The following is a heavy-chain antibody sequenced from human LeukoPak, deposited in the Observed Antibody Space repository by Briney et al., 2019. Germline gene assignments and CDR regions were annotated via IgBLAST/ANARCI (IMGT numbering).Heavy chain of an antibody. D-gene: IGHD3-10*01. CDR3: AKKNLWFGELLKDFYYYYYMDV. CDR2: INPNSGGT. V-gene: IGHV1-2*02. Sequence: ASVKVSCKASGYTFTGYYMHWVRQAPGQGLEWMGWINPNSGGTNYAQKFQGRVTMTRDTSISTAYMELSRLRSDDTAVYYCAKKNLWFGELLKDFYYYYYMDVWGKGTTVTISS. CDR1: GYTFTGYY. J-gene: IGHJ6*03.